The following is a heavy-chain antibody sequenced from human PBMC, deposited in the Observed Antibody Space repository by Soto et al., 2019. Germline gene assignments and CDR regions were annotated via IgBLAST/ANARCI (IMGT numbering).Heavy chain of an antibody. CDR3: ASRIYCSGGSCYSDYYYYMDV. CDR1: GFTVSSNY. CDR2: IYSGGST. D-gene: IGHD2-15*01. J-gene: IGHJ6*03. V-gene: IGHV3-66*01. Sequence: EVQLVESGGGLVQPGGSLRLSCAASGFTVSSNYMSWVRQAPGKGLEWVSVIYSGGSTYYADSVKGRFTISRDNSKNTLYLQMNSRRAEDTAVYYCASRIYCSGGSCYSDYYYYMDVWGKGTTVTVSS.